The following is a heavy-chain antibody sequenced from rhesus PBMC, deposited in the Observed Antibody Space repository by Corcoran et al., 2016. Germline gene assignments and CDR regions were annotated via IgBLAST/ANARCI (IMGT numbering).Heavy chain of an antibody. Sequence: EVQLVETGGGLVQPGGSLKLSCAASGFTFSSYGMSWVRQAPGKGLEWVSAINSGGGSTYYADSVKGRFTISRDNSKNPLSLQMNSLRAEDTAVYYCAKDPVNTVTPLDYWGQGVLVTVSS. V-gene: IGHV3S5*01. D-gene: IGHD4-23*01. J-gene: IGHJ4*01. CDR3: AKDPVNTVTPLDY. CDR1: GFTFSSYG. CDR2: INSGGGST.